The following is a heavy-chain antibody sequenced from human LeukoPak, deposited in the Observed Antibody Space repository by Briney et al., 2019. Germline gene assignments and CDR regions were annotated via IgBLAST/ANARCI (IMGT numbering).Heavy chain of an antibody. J-gene: IGHJ4*02. Sequence: GGSLRLSCTVSGFTVSSNYMSWVRQAPGKGLEWVSVIYSGGSTYYADSVKGRFTISRDNSKNTLYLQMNSLRAEDTAVYYCAHMVRGYWGQGTLVTVSS. CDR2: IYSGGST. CDR3: AHMVRGY. D-gene: IGHD3-10*01. CDR1: GFTVSSNY. V-gene: IGHV3-53*01.